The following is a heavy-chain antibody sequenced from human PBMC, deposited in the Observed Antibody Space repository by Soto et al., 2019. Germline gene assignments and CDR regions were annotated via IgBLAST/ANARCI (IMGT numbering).Heavy chain of an antibody. V-gene: IGHV4-59*01. CDR2: INFSGST. CDR3: ASRKSGLPFDY. Sequence: PSETLSLTCTVSGGSISGYYWSWIRQPPGKRLEWIGYINFSGSTNYNPSLRSRVTISVDTSKKQFSLQLSSVTAADTAVYYCASRKSGLPFDYWGQGILVTVSS. D-gene: IGHD3-16*01. CDR1: GGSISGYY. J-gene: IGHJ4*02.